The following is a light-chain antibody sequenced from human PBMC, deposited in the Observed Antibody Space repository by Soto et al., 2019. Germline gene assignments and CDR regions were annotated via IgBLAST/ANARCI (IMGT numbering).Light chain of an antibody. V-gene: IGKV1-5*03. Sequence: IQMTQSPSTLSASVGDRVTITCRASQSISIWLAWYQQKPGKAPKLLIYKASSLESEVPSRFSGSGSGTEFTLTINGLQPDDSANHYCQQYNSDSTFGQGTKVEIK. CDR1: QSISIW. CDR3: QQYNSDST. CDR2: KAS. J-gene: IGKJ1*01.